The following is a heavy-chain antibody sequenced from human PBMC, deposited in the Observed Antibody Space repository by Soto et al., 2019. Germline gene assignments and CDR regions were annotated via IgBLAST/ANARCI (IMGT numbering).Heavy chain of an antibody. Sequence: QVQLQESGPGLVKPSGTLSLTCVVSGDSIRSSNWWTWVRQPPGKGLEWIGEVYQSGSPNYNPSLKSRITLSVDKSNNQFSLKLNPVTAADTAVYYCARDRGYGSGALDYWGQGTLVTVSS. CDR3: ARDRGYGSGALDY. J-gene: IGHJ4*02. V-gene: IGHV4-4*02. CDR1: GDSIRSSNW. D-gene: IGHD6-19*01. CDR2: VYQSGSP.